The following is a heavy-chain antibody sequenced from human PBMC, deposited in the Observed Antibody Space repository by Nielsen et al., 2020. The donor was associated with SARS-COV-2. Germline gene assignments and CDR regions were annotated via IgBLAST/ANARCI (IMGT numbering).Heavy chain of an antibody. CDR2: ISSSGSTI. Sequence: GGSLRLSCAASGFTVSSNYMSWVRQAPGKGLEWVSYISSSGSTIYYADSVKGRFTISRDNAKNSLYLQMNSLRAEDTAVYYCARDNPSHDYWGQGTLVTVSS. CDR3: ARDNPSHDY. V-gene: IGHV3-11*04. J-gene: IGHJ4*02. CDR1: GFTVSSNY.